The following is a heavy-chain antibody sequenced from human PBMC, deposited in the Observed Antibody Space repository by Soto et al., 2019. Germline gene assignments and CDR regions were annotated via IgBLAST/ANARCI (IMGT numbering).Heavy chain of an antibody. D-gene: IGHD7-27*01. CDR1: GFTFSSYA. Sequence: GESLKISCSASGFTFSSYAMHWVRQAPGKGLEYVSAISSNGGSTYYADSVKGRFTISRDNSKNTLYLQMSSLRAEDTAVYYCVNHAMNWGSSAFDIWGQGTMVTVSS. CDR2: ISSNGGST. V-gene: IGHV3-64D*09. CDR3: VNHAMNWGSSAFDI. J-gene: IGHJ3*02.